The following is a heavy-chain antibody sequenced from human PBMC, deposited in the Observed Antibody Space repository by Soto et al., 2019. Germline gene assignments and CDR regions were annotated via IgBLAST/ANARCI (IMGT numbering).Heavy chain of an antibody. D-gene: IGHD2-15*01. Sequence: SETLSLTCTVSGGSISSSSYYWGWIRQPPGKGLEWIGSIYYSGSTYYNPSLKSRVTISVDTSKNQFSLKLSSVTAADTAVYYCATQFYKGIVVVVAATRFDYWGQGTLVTVSS. CDR3: ATQFYKGIVVVVAATRFDY. J-gene: IGHJ4*02. CDR1: GGSISSSSYY. CDR2: IYYSGST. V-gene: IGHV4-39*01.